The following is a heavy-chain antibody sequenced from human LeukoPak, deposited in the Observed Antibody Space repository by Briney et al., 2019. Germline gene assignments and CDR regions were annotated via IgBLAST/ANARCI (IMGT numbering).Heavy chain of an antibody. CDR1: GYSINNNYY. D-gene: IGHD5-18*01. J-gene: IGHJ4*02. Sequence: SETLPLTCTVSGYSINNNYYWDWIRQPPGKGLEFIASIHHSGTTYYNPALKSRVTISVDTSKNQFSLKVNSVTAADTAVYYCARGSGYSYGYPFDYWGQGTLVTVSS. CDR2: IHHSGTT. CDR3: ARGSGYSYGYPFDY. V-gene: IGHV4-38-2*02.